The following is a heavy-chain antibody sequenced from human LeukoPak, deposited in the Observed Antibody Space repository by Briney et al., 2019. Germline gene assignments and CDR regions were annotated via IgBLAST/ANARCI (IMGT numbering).Heavy chain of an antibody. V-gene: IGHV4-59*01. J-gene: IGHJ5*02. CDR3: ARQQWLVRDQWFDP. D-gene: IGHD6-19*01. Sequence: SETLSLTCTVSGGSISSYYWSWIRQPPGKGLEWIGYIYYSGSTNYNPSLKSRVTISVDTSKNHFSLKLSSVAAADTAVYYWARQQWLVRDQWFDPWGQGTLVTVSS. CDR1: GGSISSYY. CDR2: IYYSGST.